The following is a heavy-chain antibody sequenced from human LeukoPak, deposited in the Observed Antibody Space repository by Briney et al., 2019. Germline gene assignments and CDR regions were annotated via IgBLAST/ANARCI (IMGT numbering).Heavy chain of an antibody. CDR1: GASISSYY. CDR2: IFYSGST. D-gene: IGHD5-12*01. CDR3: ARDPRAIDY. Sequence: SETLSLTCTVSGASISSYYWSWIRQPPGKGLEWIGYIFYSGSTNYNPSLKSRVTISVDKSKNQFSLKLSSVTAADTAVYYCARDPRAIDYWGQGTLVTVSS. V-gene: IGHV4-59*12. J-gene: IGHJ4*02.